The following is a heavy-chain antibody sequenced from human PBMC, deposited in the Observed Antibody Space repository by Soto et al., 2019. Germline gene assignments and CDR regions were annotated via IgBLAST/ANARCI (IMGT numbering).Heavy chain of an antibody. CDR2: IYYSGST. V-gene: IGHV4-59*01. CDR1: GGSISNYY. D-gene: IGHD2-2*01. CDR3: ARRYCITTSCYNDY. J-gene: IGHJ4*02. Sequence: PSETLSLTCTVSGGSISNYYWSWIRQPPGKGLEWIGYIYYSGSTNYNPSLKSRFTISVDTSKNQFSLKLSSVTAADTAVYYCARRYCITTSCYNDYWGQGTLVTVS.